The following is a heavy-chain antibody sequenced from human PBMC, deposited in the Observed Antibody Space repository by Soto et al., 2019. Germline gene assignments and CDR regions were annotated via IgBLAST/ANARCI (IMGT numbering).Heavy chain of an antibody. D-gene: IGHD3-22*01. J-gene: IGHJ4*02. CDR3: ARDRYDSTAPTVY. CDR1: GYTFTGYY. V-gene: IGHV1-2*02. Sequence: GASVKVSCKASGYTFTGYYMHWVRQAPGQGLEWMGWINPNSGGTNYAQKFQGRVTMTRDTFISTAYMELSRLRSDDTAVYYCARDRYDSTAPTVYWGQGTLVTVSS. CDR2: INPNSGGT.